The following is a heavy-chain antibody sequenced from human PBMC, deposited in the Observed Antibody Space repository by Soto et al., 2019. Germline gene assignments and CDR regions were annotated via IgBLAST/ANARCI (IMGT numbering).Heavy chain of an antibody. CDR2: ISYDGSNK. Sequence: QVQLVESGGGVVQPGRSLRLSCAASGFTFSSYGMHWVRQAPGKGLEWVAVISYDGSNKYYADSVKGRFTISRDNSKNTLYLQMNSLRAEDTAVYYCAKGGRLGSYYYYYYIDVWGKGTTVTVSS. CDR1: GFTFSSYG. D-gene: IGHD2-15*01. J-gene: IGHJ6*03. CDR3: AKGGRLGSYYYYYYIDV. V-gene: IGHV3-30*18.